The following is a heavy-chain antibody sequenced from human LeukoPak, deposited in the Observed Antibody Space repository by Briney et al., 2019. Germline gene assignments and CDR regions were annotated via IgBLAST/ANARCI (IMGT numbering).Heavy chain of an antibody. CDR3: AKDYDLLTGALDY. J-gene: IGHJ4*02. Sequence: GGSLRLSCAASGFTFSSYAMSWVRQAPGKGLEWVSAISGSGGSTYYADSVRGRFTISRDNSKNTLSLQMNSLRAEDTAIYYCAKDYDLLTGALDYWGQGTLVTVSS. V-gene: IGHV3-23*01. D-gene: IGHD3-9*01. CDR2: ISGSGGST. CDR1: GFTFSSYA.